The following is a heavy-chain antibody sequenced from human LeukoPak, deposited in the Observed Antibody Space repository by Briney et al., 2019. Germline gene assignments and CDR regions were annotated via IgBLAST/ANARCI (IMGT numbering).Heavy chain of an antibody. CDR2: IFHSGST. CDR1: GYSISSGYH. Sequence: SETLSLTCSVSGYSISSGYHWGWIRQPPGKGLEWIGTIFHSGSTYYNPSLKSRVTISVDTSNNQFSLKLSSVIAADTAVYYCARVEWFFEYRGQGTLVTVSS. V-gene: IGHV4-38-2*02. D-gene: IGHD3-3*01. CDR3: ARVEWFFEY. J-gene: IGHJ4*02.